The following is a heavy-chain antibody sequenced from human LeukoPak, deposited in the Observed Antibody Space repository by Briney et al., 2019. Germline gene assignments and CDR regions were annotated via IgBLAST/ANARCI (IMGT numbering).Heavy chain of an antibody. CDR1: GGSISSGDYY. D-gene: IGHD5-18*01. CDR3: ARDSGPYGYYSFDY. V-gene: IGHV4-30-4*01. Sequence: PSQTLSLTCTVSGGSISSGDYYWSWIRQPPGKGLEWIGYIYYSGSTYYNPSLKSRVTISVDTSKNQFSLKLSSVTAADTAVYYCARDSGPYGYYSFDYWGQGTLVTVPS. CDR2: IYYSGST. J-gene: IGHJ4*02.